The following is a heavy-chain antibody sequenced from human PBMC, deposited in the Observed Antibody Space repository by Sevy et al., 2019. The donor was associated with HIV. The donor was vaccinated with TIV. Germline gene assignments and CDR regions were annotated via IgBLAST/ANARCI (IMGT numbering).Heavy chain of an antibody. D-gene: IGHD1-1*01. Sequence: ASVKVSCKASGYSFITYSLHWVRQAPGQGLEWMAWINPNNGAAIYAQTFQGRVTVTRDTSINTVNMEMGSLTSDDTAVYYCAREIWKFDLWGQGTLVTVSS. CDR2: INPNNGAA. V-gene: IGHV1-2*02. J-gene: IGHJ4*02. CDR1: GYSFITYS. CDR3: AREIWKFDL.